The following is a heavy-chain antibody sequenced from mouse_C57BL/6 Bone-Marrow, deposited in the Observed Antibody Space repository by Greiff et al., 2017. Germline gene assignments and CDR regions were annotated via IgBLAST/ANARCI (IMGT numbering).Heavy chain of an antibody. CDR3: ARSGDGYYPYYFDY. CDR2: ISNLAYSI. D-gene: IGHD2-3*01. CDR1: GFTFSDYG. V-gene: IGHV5-15*04. J-gene: IGHJ2*01. Sequence: EVKVEESGGGLVQPGGSLKLSCAASGFTFSDYGMAWVRQAPRKGPEWVAFISNLAYSIYYADTVTGRFTISRENAKNTLYLEMSSLRSEDTAMYYCARSGDGYYPYYFDYWGQGTTLTVSS.